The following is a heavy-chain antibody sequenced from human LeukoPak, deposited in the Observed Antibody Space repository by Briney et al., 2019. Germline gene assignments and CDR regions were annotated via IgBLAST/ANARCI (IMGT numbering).Heavy chain of an antibody. V-gene: IGHV4-59*01. Sequence: SETLSLTCTVSGGSISSYYWSWIRQPPGKGLEWIGYIYYSGSTNYNPSLKSRVTISVDTSKNQFSLKLSSVTAAETAVYYCAREGRYRYGYNEYHSYMDIWGKGTTATVSS. D-gene: IGHD5-24*01. CDR2: IYYSGST. CDR1: GGSISSYY. CDR3: AREGRYRYGYNEYHSYMDI. J-gene: IGHJ6*03.